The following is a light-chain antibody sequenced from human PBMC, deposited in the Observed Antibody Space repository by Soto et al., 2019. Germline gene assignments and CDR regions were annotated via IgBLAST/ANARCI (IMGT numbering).Light chain of an antibody. CDR3: QQYGSSPRT. CDR1: QSVSSSY. CDR2: GAS. V-gene: IGKV3-20*01. Sequence: EIVLTQSPGTLSLSPGERATLSCRASQSVSSSYLAWYQQKPGQAPRLLNYGASSRATGIPDRFSGSGSGTFCTLTISRLEAEYFAVYYWQQYGSSPRTFGQGTKLEIK. J-gene: IGKJ2*01.